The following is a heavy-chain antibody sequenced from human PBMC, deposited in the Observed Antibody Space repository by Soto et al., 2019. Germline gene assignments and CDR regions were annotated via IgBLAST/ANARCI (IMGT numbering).Heavy chain of an antibody. V-gene: IGHV3-33*01. Sequence: GGSLRLSCAASGFAFSRYGMHWVRQAPGKGLEWVAVIWHDGSKKYYADSVKGRFTISRDNSKNTLYLQMNSLRAEDTAVYYCTRDVGDSGFDYWGQGTLVTVSS. CDR1: GFAFSRYG. J-gene: IGHJ4*02. D-gene: IGHD2-15*01. CDR2: IWHDGSKK. CDR3: TRDVGDSGFDY.